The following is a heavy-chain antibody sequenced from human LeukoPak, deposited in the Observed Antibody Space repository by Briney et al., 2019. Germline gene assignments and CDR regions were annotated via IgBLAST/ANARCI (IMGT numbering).Heavy chain of an antibody. J-gene: IGHJ4*02. CDR3: ARDRVRGVIIDNFDY. Sequence: GGSLRLSCAASGFTFSDYYMSWLRQAPGKGLEGVSYISSSGSTIYYADSVKGRFTISRDNAKNSLYLQMNSLRAEDTAVYYCARDRVRGVIIDNFDYWGQGTLVTVSS. CDR1: GFTFSDYY. V-gene: IGHV3-11*04. D-gene: IGHD3-10*02. CDR2: ISSSGSTI.